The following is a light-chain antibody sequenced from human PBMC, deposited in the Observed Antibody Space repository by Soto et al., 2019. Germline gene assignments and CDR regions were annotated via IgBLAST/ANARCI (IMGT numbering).Light chain of an antibody. CDR2: EVN. CDR3: FSFTTTSTHV. CDR1: RSDIGAYDY. Sequence: QSALTQPASLAGSPGQSITISCTGIRSDIGAYDYVSWFQQHPRKASKLIISEVNNRPSLVSDRFSGSKSGNTDYLTPSQLQLEDQAEHFCFSFTTTSTHVCATETKGT. V-gene: IGLV2-14*01. J-gene: IGLJ1*01.